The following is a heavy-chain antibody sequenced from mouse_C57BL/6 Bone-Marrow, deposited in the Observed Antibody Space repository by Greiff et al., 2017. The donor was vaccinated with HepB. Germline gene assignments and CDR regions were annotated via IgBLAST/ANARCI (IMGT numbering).Heavy chain of an antibody. Sequence: EVKLVESGGGLVKPGGSLKLSCAASGFTFSSYTMSWVRQTPEKRLEWVATISGGSGNTYYPDSVKGRFTISRDNAKNTLYLQMSSRRSEDTASYYCARQGAQAFFDYWGQGTTLTVSS. CDR1: GFTFSSYT. CDR3: ARQGAQAFFDY. D-gene: IGHD3-2*02. J-gene: IGHJ2*01. V-gene: IGHV5-9*01. CDR2: ISGGSGNT.